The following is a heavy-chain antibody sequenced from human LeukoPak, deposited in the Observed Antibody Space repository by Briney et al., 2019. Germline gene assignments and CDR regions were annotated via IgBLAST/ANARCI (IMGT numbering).Heavy chain of an antibody. V-gene: IGHV4-39*01. J-gene: IGHJ5*01. D-gene: IGHD6-13*01. CDR1: GGSISSRSYY. CDR2: IYYSGST. CDR3: ARHSGPYSSSWFDY. Sequence: PSETLSLTRTVSGGSISSRSYYWGWIRQPPGKGLEWIGSIYYSGSTYYNPSLKSRVTISVDTSKNQFSLKLSSVTAADTAVYYCARHSGPYSSSWFDYWGQGTLVTASS.